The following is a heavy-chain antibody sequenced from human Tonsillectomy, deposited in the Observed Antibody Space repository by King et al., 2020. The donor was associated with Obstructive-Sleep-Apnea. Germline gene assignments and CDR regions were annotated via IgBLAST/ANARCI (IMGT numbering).Heavy chain of an antibody. CDR1: GYTLTSYG. V-gene: IGHV1-18*01. CDR2: IRVYNGNA. D-gene: IGHD1-26*01. Sequence: HVQLVESGAEVKKPGASVKVSCKASGYTLTSYGISWVRQAPGQGLEWMGWIRVYNGNANYAQKLQGRVTMTTDTSTSTAYMELRSLRSDDTAVYYCAGVNSGSNRYYFDNWGQGTLVTVSS. CDR3: AGVNSGSNRYYFDN. J-gene: IGHJ4*02.